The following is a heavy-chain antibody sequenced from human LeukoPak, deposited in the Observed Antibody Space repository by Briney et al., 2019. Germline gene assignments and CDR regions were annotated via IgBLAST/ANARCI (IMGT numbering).Heavy chain of an antibody. J-gene: IGHJ4*02. V-gene: IGHV3-53*01. Sequence: GGSLRLSCAASGFIVSSNYMSWVRQAPGKGLEWVSVIYSDGSTYYADSVKGRFTISRDNSKNTLYLQMNSLRAEDTAVYYCARGHPYSSSWYENNFDYWGQGTLVTVSS. CDR2: IYSDGST. CDR1: GFIVSSNY. D-gene: IGHD6-13*01. CDR3: ARGHPYSSSWYENNFDY.